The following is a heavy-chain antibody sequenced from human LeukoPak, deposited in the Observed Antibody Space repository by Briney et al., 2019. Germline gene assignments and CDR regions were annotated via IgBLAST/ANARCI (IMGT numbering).Heavy chain of an antibody. D-gene: IGHD5-12*01. CDR3: AKHTRSVARADAFDI. J-gene: IGHJ3*02. CDR2: ITGSGGST. Sequence: GGSLRLSCASSTFTLSTYAVSWVRQAPGKGLEWVSSITGSGGSTFYADSVKGRFTISRDNSKNTVFLQVNSLRAEDTAVYYCAKHTRSVARADAFDIWGQGTMVTVSS. V-gene: IGHV3-23*01. CDR1: TFTLSTYA.